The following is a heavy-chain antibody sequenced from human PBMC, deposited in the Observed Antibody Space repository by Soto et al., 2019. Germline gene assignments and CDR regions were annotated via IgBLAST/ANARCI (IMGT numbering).Heavy chain of an antibody. Sequence: PGGSLRLSCAASGFTFSSYAMSWVRQAPGKGLEWVSAISGSGGSTYYADSVKGRFTISRDNSKNTLYLQMNSLRAEDTAVYYSAKDRFYGSGSYTVFDYWGQGTLVTVSS. D-gene: IGHD3-10*01. CDR1: GFTFSSYA. CDR2: ISGSGGST. CDR3: AKDRFYGSGSYTVFDY. J-gene: IGHJ4*02. V-gene: IGHV3-23*01.